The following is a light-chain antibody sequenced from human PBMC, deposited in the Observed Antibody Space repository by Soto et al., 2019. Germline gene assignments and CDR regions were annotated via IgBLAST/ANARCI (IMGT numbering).Light chain of an antibody. J-gene: IGKJ2*01. V-gene: IGKV1-39*01. CDR3: QQIYSTPYT. CDR1: QSISSY. Sequence: DIQMTQSPSSLSASIGDRVTITCRASQSISSYLNWYQQKPGKAPNLLIYAASSLQSGVPSRFSGGGSGTDFTLTISSLQPEDFATYYCQQIYSTPYTFGQGTKLEIK. CDR2: AAS.